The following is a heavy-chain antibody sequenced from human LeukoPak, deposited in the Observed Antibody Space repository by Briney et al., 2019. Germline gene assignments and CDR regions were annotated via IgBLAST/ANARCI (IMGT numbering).Heavy chain of an antibody. V-gene: IGHV1-8*02. CDR1: GGTFSSYA. D-gene: IGHD4-17*01. J-gene: IGHJ4*02. Sequence: VASVKVSCKASGGTFSSYAISWVRQATGQGLEWMGWMNPNSGNTGYAQKFQGRVTMTRNTSISTAYMELSSLRSEDTAVYYCARVKGTVTFTLTLIPVYYFDYWGQGTLVTVSS. CDR3: ARVKGTVTFTLTLIPVYYFDY. CDR2: MNPNSGNT.